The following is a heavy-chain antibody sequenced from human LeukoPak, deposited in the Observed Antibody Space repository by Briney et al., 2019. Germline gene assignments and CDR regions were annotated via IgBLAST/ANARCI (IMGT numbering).Heavy chain of an antibody. CDR1: GFTFRSYW. D-gene: IGHD6-13*01. V-gene: IGHV3-7*01. Sequence: GGSLRLSCAASGFTFRSYWMSWVRQAPGTGLEWVANIKQYGSEKQYVESVKGRFTISRDNAKNSLYLQMNSLRDEDTAVYYCARVGREQQLVFYYYYYMDVWGKGTTVTVSS. J-gene: IGHJ6*03. CDR2: IKQYGSEK. CDR3: ARVGREQQLVFYYYYYMDV.